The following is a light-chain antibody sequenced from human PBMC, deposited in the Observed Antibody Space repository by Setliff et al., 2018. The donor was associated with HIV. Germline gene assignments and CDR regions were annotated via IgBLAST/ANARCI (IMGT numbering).Light chain of an antibody. Sequence: QSVLTQPASVSGSPGQSITISCTGTSSDVGSYNLVSWYQQYPGKAPKLMIYQATKRPSGVPDRFSGSKSGTSGSLTITGLQAEDEADYYCQSYDSSLSAHVFGTGTKGTVL. V-gene: IGLV2-14*02. CDR3: QSYDSSLSAHV. CDR2: QAT. J-gene: IGLJ1*01. CDR1: SSDVGSYNL.